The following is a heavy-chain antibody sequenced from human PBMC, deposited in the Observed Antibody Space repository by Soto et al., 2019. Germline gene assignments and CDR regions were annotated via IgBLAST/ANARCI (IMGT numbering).Heavy chain of an antibody. CDR2: TYYRSKWYN. J-gene: IGHJ5*02. V-gene: IGHV6-1*01. CDR1: GDSVSSNSAA. Sequence: QVQLQQSGPGLVKPSQTLSLTCAISGDSVSSNSAAWNWIRQSPSRGLEWLGRTYYRSKWYNDSAVSVKSRMTFNPYTSKNPFSLQLNSLTPEDTAVYSCARAYCSGGSCCAWSSSFDPWGQGTLVTVSS. D-gene: IGHD2-15*01. CDR3: ARAYCSGGSCCAWSSSFDP.